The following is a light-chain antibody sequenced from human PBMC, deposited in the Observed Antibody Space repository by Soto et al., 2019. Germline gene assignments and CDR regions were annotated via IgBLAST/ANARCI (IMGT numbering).Light chain of an antibody. CDR1: SSDVGGYNY. CDR2: DVS. V-gene: IGLV2-14*01. Sequence: QSVLTQPASVSGSPGQSIIISCTGTSSDVGGYNYVSWYQQHPGKAPKLMIYDVSNRPSGVSNRFSGSKSGNTASLTISGLQAEDEADYYCSSYTSSSTLVVFGGGTKLTVL. J-gene: IGLJ2*01. CDR3: SSYTSSSTLVV.